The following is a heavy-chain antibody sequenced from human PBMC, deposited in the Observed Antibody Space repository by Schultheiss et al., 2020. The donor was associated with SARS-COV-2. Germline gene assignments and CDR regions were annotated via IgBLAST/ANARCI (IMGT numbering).Heavy chain of an antibody. CDR3: ARAYDFWSGYSRDAFDI. CDR2: IYHSGST. CDR1: GGSISSSSYY. J-gene: IGHJ3*02. V-gene: IGHV4-39*07. D-gene: IGHD3-3*01. Sequence: SETLSLTCTVSGGSISSSSYYWGWLRQPPGKGLEWIGSIYHSGSTYYNPSLKSRVTISVDTSKNQFSLKLSSVTAADTAVYYCARAYDFWSGYSRDAFDIWVQGTMVTVS.